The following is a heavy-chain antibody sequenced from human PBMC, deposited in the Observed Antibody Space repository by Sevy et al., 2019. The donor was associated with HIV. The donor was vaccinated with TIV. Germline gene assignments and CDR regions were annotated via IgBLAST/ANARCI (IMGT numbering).Heavy chain of an antibody. Sequence: GGSLRLSCVASGFSLNNYWMNWVRLAPGKGLEWVANINQDGSVKYYVDSVRGRFTISRDNARNLVFLQMSSLRVDDSALYYCVKAIAKDGSFWGQGTLVTVSS. V-gene: IGHV3-7*01. CDR1: GFSLNNYW. CDR3: VKAIAKDGSF. D-gene: IGHD6-13*01. J-gene: IGHJ4*02. CDR2: INQDGSVK.